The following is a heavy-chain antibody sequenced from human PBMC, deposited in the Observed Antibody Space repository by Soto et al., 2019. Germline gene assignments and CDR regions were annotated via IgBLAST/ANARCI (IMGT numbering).Heavy chain of an antibody. CDR1: GGTFSSYA. D-gene: IGHD2-2*01. V-gene: IGHV1-69*01. CDR2: IIPIFGTA. Sequence: QVQLVQSGAEVKKPGSSVKVSCKASGGTFSSYAISWVRQAPGQGLEWRGGIIPIFGTAHYAQKFQARVTIPADESTRPAFRELSSLRCDDTAVYYCARDLNIAVGVPAGYYGMDVWGQGTTVSVSS. CDR3: ARDLNIAVGVPAGYYGMDV. J-gene: IGHJ6*02.